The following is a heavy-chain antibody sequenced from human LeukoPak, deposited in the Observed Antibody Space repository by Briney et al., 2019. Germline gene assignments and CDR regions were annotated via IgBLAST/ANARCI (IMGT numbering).Heavy chain of an antibody. Sequence: ASVKVSCKASGYTFTTFEISWVRQAPGQGLEWMGWVNPNSGDTGYAQQIQGRVNLTRNTAIATAYMELSSLKSEHTAVYYCARVDTGLTYWGQGTLIIVSS. V-gene: IGHV1-8*02. CDR1: GYTFTTFE. D-gene: IGHD2-8*02. J-gene: IGHJ4*02. CDR3: ARVDTGLTY. CDR2: VNPNSGDT.